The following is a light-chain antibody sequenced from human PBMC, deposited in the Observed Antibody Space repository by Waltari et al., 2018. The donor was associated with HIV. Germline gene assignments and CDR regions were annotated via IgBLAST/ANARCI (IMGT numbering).Light chain of an antibody. CDR3: HQYNDWPRCT. J-gene: IGKJ2*02. V-gene: IGKV3-11*01. CDR2: GAS. Sequence: PGDRVTLPCRASQNIGSYLAWYQQKPGQPPSLLVYGASIRAPGIPARFTGSGSGTDFNLIIDGLQPDDCALYYCHQYNDWPRCTFGQGTKVEIK. CDR1: QNIGSY.